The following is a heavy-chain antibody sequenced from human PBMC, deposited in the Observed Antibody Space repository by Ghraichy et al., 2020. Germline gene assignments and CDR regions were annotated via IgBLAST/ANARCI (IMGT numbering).Heavy chain of an antibody. Sequence: GESLNISCEASGFTFSTYEMNWVRQPPGKGLEWLSFITTSGTTTYYADSVKGRITISRDDAKNSLYLQMNSLRAEDTAVYYCARDLLPRGQGTLVTVSS. J-gene: IGHJ4*02. CDR1: GFTFSTYE. CDR3: ARDLLP. V-gene: IGHV3-48*03. CDR2: ITTSGTTT.